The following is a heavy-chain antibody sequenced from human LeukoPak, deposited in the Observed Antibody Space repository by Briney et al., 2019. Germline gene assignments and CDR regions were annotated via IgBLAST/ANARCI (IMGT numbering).Heavy chain of an antibody. Sequence: ASVRVSCKASGGTFSSYAISWVRQAPGQGLEWMGRIIPILGIANYAQKLQGRVPITADKSTSTAYMELSSLRSEDTAVYYCARANSGIVGATTVDYWGQGTLVTDPS. V-gene: IGHV1-69*04. CDR2: IIPILGIA. D-gene: IGHD1-26*01. CDR1: GGTFSSYA. J-gene: IGHJ4*02. CDR3: ARANSGIVGATTVDY.